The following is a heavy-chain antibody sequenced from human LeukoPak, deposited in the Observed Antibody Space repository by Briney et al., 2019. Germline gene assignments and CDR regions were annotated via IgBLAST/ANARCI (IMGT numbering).Heavy chain of an antibody. CDR3: ARAYDWSGYFQAY. D-gene: IGHD3-3*01. V-gene: IGHV3-49*04. CDR1: GFSFCDYA. Sequence: GGSLRLSCTASGFSFCDYAMHWVRQAPGKGLEWVGFIRSKTYGGTTEYAASVKGTFVISRDDSKSIAYLQMNSLNTEDTAVYYCARAYDWSGYFQAYWGQGTLVTVSS. CDR2: IRSKTYGGTT. J-gene: IGHJ4*02.